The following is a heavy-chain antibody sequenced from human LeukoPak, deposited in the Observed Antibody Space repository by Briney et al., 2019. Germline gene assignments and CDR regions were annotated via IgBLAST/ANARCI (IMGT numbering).Heavy chain of an antibody. D-gene: IGHD3-22*01. V-gene: IGHV1-69*04. CDR1: GGTFSSYA. Sequence: SVKVSCKASGGTFSSYAISWVRQAPGQGLEWMGRIIPILGIANYAQKFQGRVTITADKSTGTAYMELSSLRSEDTAVYYCARGPYYDSSGYSNWFDPWGQGTLVTVSS. CDR3: ARGPYYDSSGYSNWFDP. CDR2: IIPILGIA. J-gene: IGHJ5*02.